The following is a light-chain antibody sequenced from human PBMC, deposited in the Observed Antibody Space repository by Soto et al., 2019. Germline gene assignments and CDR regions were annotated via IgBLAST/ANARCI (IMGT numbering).Light chain of an antibody. CDR1: QSVSSNY. V-gene: IGKV3-20*01. J-gene: IGKJ2*01. CDR2: GAF. Sequence: EIVLTQSPGTLSLSPGERATLSCRASQSVSSNYLAWYQQKPGQAPRLLIYGAFNRATGIPDRFSGSGSGTGFPLTISRLEPEDFAVYFCQQYGSSPPFTFGQGTKVDIK. CDR3: QQYGSSPPFT.